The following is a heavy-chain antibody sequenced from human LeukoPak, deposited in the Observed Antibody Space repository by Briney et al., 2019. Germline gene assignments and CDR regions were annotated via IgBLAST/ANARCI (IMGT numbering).Heavy chain of an antibody. CDR1: GGSISSYC. V-gene: IGHV4-59*01. Sequence: SETLSLTXTVSGGSISSYCWSWIRQPPGKGLEWIGYIYYSGSTNYNPSLKSRVTISVDTSKNQFSLKLSSVTAADTAVYYCARLRWLQLIDYWGQGTLVTVSS. J-gene: IGHJ4*02. D-gene: IGHD5-24*01. CDR2: IYYSGST. CDR3: ARLRWLQLIDY.